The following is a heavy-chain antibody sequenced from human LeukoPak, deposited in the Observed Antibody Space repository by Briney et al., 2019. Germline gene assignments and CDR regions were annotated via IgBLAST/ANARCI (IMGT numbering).Heavy chain of an antibody. D-gene: IGHD3-22*01. V-gene: IGHV4-38-2*02. CDR2: ISHSGST. CDR1: GYSISSGYY. J-gene: IGHJ4*02. Sequence: SETLSLTCTVSGYSISSGYYWVWIRQPPGKGLEWIGSISHSGSTYYNPSLKSRVTISVDTSKNHFSLNLTSVTAADTAVYYCVRWNYDSSGYLDYWGQGTLVTVSS. CDR3: VRWNYDSSGYLDY.